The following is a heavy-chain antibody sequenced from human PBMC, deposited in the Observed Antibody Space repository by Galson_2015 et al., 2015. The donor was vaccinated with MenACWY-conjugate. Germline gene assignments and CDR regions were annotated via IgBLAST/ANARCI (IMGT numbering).Heavy chain of an antibody. CDR1: GGSFSGYY. CDR3: ARLSLVPAATNWFDP. V-gene: IGHV4-34*01. J-gene: IGHJ5*02. CDR2: INHSGST. D-gene: IGHD2-2*01. Sequence: SETLSLTCAVYGGSFSGYYWSWIRQPPGKGLEWIGEINHSGSTNYNPSLKSRVTISVDTSKNQFSLKLSSVTAADTAVYYCARLSLVPAATNWFDPWGQGTLVTVSS.